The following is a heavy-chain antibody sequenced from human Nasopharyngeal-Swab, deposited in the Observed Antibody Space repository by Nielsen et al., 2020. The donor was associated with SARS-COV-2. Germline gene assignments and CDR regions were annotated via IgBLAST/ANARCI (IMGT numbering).Heavy chain of an antibody. J-gene: IGHJ6*02. CDR1: GFSLSNARMG. V-gene: IGHV2-26*01. CDR3: ARISDIRPVEGMDV. CDR2: IFSNDEK. D-gene: IGHD3-9*01. Sequence: SGPTLMQPTETLTLTCTVSGFSLSNARMGVSWIRQPPGKALEWLAHIFSNDEKSYSTSLKSRLTISKDTSKSQVVLTMTNMDPVDTATYYCARISDIRPVEGMDVWGQGTTVTVSS.